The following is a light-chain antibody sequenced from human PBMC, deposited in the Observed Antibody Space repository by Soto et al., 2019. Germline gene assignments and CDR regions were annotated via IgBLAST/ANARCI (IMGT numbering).Light chain of an antibody. CDR3: QRSSSTPYT. CDR2: AAS. CDR1: QNINTY. J-gene: IGKJ2*01. V-gene: IGKV1-39*01. Sequence: DIQMTQSPSSLSTSVGDRVTITCRASQNINTYLNWYQQKPGKAPKLLIYAASTLQSGVPSRFSGSGSGTDFTLTISSLQAEDFAAYYCQRSSSTPYTFVQGTKLEIK.